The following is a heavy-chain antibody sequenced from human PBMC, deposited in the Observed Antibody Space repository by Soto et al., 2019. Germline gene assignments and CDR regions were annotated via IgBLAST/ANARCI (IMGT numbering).Heavy chain of an antibody. V-gene: IGHV5-51*01. Sequence: GESLKISCKASGYAFSNYWIAWVRRMPGKGLEWMGLIYPDDSNVRYGPSFQGQVTFSVDKSTSTAYLHWNSLTASDNAMYYCARQGNIAYGGNWLGPWGQGTLVTVSS. D-gene: IGHD4-17*01. CDR2: IYPDDSNV. J-gene: IGHJ5*02. CDR3: ARQGNIAYGGNWLGP. CDR1: GYAFSNYW.